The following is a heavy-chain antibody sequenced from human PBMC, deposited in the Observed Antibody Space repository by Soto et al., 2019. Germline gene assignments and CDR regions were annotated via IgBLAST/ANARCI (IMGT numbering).Heavy chain of an antibody. V-gene: IGHV3-15*01. D-gene: IGHD6-19*01. CDR1: GFTFSNAW. J-gene: IGHJ4*02. Sequence: LRLSCAASGFTFSNAWMSWVRQAPGKGLEWVGRIKSKTDGGTTDYAAPVKGRFTISRDDSKNTLYLQMNSLKTEDTAVYYCTTDRRGYSSGWYRGFDYWGQGTLVTVSS. CDR3: TTDRRGYSSGWYRGFDY. CDR2: IKSKTDGGTT.